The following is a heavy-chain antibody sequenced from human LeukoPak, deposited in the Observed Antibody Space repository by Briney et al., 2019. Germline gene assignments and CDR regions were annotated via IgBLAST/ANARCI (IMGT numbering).Heavy chain of an antibody. Sequence: PSETLSLTCTVSGGSISSSSYYWGWVRQPPGKGLEWIGSIYYSGSTYYNPSLKSRVTISVDTSKNQFSLKLSSVTAADTAVYYCARTGPDYYDSSGSPFRWDYWGQGTLVTVSS. V-gene: IGHV4-39*01. CDR1: GGSISSSSYY. CDR3: ARTGPDYYDSSGSPFRWDY. CDR2: IYYSGST. J-gene: IGHJ4*02. D-gene: IGHD3-22*01.